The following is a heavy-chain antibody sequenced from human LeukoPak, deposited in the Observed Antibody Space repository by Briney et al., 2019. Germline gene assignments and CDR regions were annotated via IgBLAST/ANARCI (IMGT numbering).Heavy chain of an antibody. D-gene: IGHD3-3*01. J-gene: IGHJ3*02. CDR2: IYYSGST. Sequence: SETLSLTCTVSGGSVSSGSYYWNWIRQPPGKGLEWIGYIYYSGSTNYNPSLKSRVTISVDTSKNQFSLKLSSVTAADTAVYYCARGRFLDAFDIWGQGTMVTVSS. CDR1: GGSVSSGSYY. V-gene: IGHV4-61*01. CDR3: ARGRFLDAFDI.